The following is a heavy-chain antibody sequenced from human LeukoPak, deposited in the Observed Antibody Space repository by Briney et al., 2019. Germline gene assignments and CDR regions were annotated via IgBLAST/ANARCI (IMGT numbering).Heavy chain of an antibody. V-gene: IGHV3-23*01. CDR3: ARMERGWFDP. CDR1: GFTFSSYA. J-gene: IGHJ5*02. CDR2: ISGGGGST. Sequence: GGSLRLSCAASGFTFSSYAMSWVRQAPGKGLEWVSAISGGGGSTYYAGSVKGRFTISRDNSKNTLYLQMNSLRAEDTAVYYCARMERGWFDPWGQGTLVTVSS. D-gene: IGHD1-26*01.